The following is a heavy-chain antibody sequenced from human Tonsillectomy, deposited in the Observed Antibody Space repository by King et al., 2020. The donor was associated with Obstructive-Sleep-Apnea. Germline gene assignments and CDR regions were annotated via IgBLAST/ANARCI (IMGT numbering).Heavy chain of an antibody. V-gene: IGHV3-23*04. CDR1: GFTFSSYA. D-gene: IGHD3-22*01. J-gene: IGHJ2*01. CDR2: ISGSGGRA. CDR3: AKGSITMIAVVIFPNWYFDL. Sequence: VQLVESGGGLVQPGGSLRLSCAASGFTFSSYAMSWVRQAPGKGLEWVSGISGSGGRAYYADSVKGRFTISRDNSKNTLYLQMNSLRAEDTAVYYCAKGSITMIAVVIFPNWYFDLWGRGTLVTVSS.